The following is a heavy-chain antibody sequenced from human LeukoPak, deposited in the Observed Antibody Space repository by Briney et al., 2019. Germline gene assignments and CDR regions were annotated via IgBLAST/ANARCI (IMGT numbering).Heavy chain of an antibody. D-gene: IGHD2-15*01. CDR2: IIPIFGTA. Sequence: GAPVKVSCKASGGTFSSYAISWVRQAPGQGLEWMGGIIPIFGTANYAQKFQGRVTITADESTSTAYMELSSLRSEDTAVYYCARTWYCSGGSCYLGAFDIWGQGTMVTVSS. CDR3: ARTWYCSGGSCYLGAFDI. V-gene: IGHV1-69*13. J-gene: IGHJ3*02. CDR1: GGTFSSYA.